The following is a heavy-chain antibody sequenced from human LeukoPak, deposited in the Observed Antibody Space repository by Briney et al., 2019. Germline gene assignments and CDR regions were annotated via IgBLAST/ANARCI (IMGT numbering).Heavy chain of an antibody. CDR2: TYYRSKWEI. CDR3: ARTYFGSRGFYYYFDY. D-gene: IGHD3-22*01. V-gene: IGHV6-1*01. CDR1: GDSVSSTNAA. Sequence: PQTLSLTCAISGDSVSSTNAAWNWLRQSPSRGLEWLGRTYYRSKWEIDYAISVKGRITINSDTSRNQFSLQLISVTPEDTAVYYCARTYFGSRGFYYYFDYWGQGTLVTVSS. J-gene: IGHJ4*02.